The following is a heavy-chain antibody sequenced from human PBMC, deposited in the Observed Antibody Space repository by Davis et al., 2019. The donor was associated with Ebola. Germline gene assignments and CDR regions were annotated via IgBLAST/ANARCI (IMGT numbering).Heavy chain of an antibody. D-gene: IGHD6-19*01. CDR1: GGTFSSYA. V-gene: IGHV1-69*06. CDR3: ATDSSGWSDGAFDI. Sequence: AASVKVSCKASGGTFSSYAISWVRQAPGQGLEWMGGIIPIFGTANYAQKFQGGVTMTEDTSTDTAYMELSSLRSEDTAVYYCATDSSGWSDGAFDIWGQGTMVTVSS. CDR2: IIPIFGTA. J-gene: IGHJ3*02.